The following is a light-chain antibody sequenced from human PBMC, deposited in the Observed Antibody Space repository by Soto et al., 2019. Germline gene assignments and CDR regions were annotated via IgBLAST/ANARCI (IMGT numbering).Light chain of an antibody. CDR1: QSVSSY. CDR2: DAS. CDR3: QQRGNWPWT. V-gene: IGKV3-11*01. Sequence: EIVLTQSPATLSLSPGERATLSCRASQSVSSYLAWYQQKPGQAPRLLIYDASNRATGIPARFSGSGSGTAFTLTISSLEPEDFEVYYCQQRGNWPWTFGQGTKVEIK. J-gene: IGKJ1*01.